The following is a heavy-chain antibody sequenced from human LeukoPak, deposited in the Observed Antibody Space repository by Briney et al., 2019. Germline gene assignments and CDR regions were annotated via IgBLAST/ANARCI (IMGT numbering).Heavy chain of an antibody. Sequence: KPSETLSLTCTVSGGSISSSSYYWGWIRQPPGKGLEWIGSIYYSGSTYYNPSLKSRVTISVDTSKNQFPLKLSSVTAADTAVYYCARVLWFNVNQEDGAFDIWGQGTMVTVSS. D-gene: IGHD3-10*01. CDR1: GGSISSSSYY. V-gene: IGHV4-39*06. CDR3: ARVLWFNVNQEDGAFDI. J-gene: IGHJ3*02. CDR2: IYYSGST.